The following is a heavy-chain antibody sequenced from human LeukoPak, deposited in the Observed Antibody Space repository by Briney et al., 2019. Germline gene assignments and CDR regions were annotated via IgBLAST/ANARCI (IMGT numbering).Heavy chain of an antibody. V-gene: IGHV3-23*03. J-gene: IGHJ3*02. CDR3: ARAITMVRGDPSPHAFDI. D-gene: IGHD3-10*01. Sequence: PGGSLRLSCAASGFTFSSYAMSWVRQAPGKGLEWVSVIYSGDSTYYADSVKDRFTISRDNSKNTLYLQMNSLRAEDTAVYYCARAITMVRGDPSPHAFDIWGQGTMVTVSS. CDR1: GFTFSSYA. CDR2: IYSGDST.